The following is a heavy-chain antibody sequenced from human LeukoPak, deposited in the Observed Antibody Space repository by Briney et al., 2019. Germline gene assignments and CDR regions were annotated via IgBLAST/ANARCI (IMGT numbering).Heavy chain of an antibody. Sequence: GGSLRLSCAASGFTFSGSAMHWVRQASGKGLEWVGRIRSKANSYATAYAASVKGRFTISRDDSKNTAYLQMNSLKTEDTAVYYCTRGLHHSQYYYYYYMDVWGKGTTVTVSS. D-gene: IGHD4-11*01. CDR3: TRGLHHSQYYYYYYMDV. J-gene: IGHJ6*03. CDR1: GFTFSGSA. V-gene: IGHV3-73*01. CDR2: IRSKANSYAT.